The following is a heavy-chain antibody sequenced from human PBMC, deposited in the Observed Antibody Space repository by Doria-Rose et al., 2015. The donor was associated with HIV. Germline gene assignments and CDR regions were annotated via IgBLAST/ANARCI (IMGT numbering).Heavy chain of an antibody. CDR1: GDSISSGDSF. V-gene: IGHV4-30-4*01. CDR2: ISSSGTT. D-gene: IGHD3-10*01. J-gene: IGHJ4*02. CDR3: ARARNYGFPHFFDF. Sequence: QVQLQESGPGLVRPSQTLSLTCTVSGDSISSGDSFWSWIRQPPGKGPEWTGYISSSGTTYYYPSLRRRLTISLDASKNQFSLNLNSVTAADTAVYYCARARNYGFPHFFDFWGQGTLVTVSS.